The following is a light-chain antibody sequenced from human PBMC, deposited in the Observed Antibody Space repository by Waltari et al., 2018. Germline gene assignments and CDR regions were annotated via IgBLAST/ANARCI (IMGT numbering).Light chain of an antibody. CDR3: QSADSTGTYYV. J-gene: IGLJ1*01. Sequence: SYELTQPPSVSVSPGQTARITCSGDALPKQYVYWYQQKPGQAPVLFLYKDEERPSGIPERFSGSSSGKTATLTISGVQAEDEADYYCQSADSTGTYYVFAAGTKVTVL. CDR2: KDE. CDR1: ALPKQY. V-gene: IGLV3-25*03.